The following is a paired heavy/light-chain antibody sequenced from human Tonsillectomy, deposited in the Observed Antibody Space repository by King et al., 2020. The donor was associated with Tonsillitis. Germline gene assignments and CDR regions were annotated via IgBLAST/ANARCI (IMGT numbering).Heavy chain of an antibody. J-gene: IGHJ6*03. CDR2: IFPDNSDT. D-gene: IGHD3-16*01. V-gene: IGHV5-51*01. Sequence: EVQLVQSGAEVKKPGESLKISCKGSGYSFPDSWIGWVRQMPGKGLEWMGIIFPDNSDTRYSPSFQGQVTISADKSINTAYLQWSSLKASDTAIFYCARQNNWGYMDVWGKGTTVTVSS. CDR3: ARQNNWGYMDV. CDR1: GYSFPDSW.
Light chain of an antibody. Sequence: EIVLTQSPATLALSPGERATLSCRASHGVSTYLAWYQQKPGQAPRLLIYNASNRATGIPARFSGSGSGTDFTLTISSLEPEDFAVYYCQQRSNWPPEVWTFGQGTKVEIK. V-gene: IGKV3-11*01. CDR1: HGVSTY. CDR2: NAS. CDR3: QQRSNWPPEVWT. J-gene: IGKJ1*01.